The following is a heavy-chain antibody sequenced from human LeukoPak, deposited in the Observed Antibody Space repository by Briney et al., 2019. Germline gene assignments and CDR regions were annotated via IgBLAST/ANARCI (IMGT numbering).Heavy chain of an antibody. Sequence: PGGSLRLSCAASGFSFSSYEMIWVRQAPGKGPEWISYISSSGNTKYYTDSVKGRFTISRDNAKNSLYLQMNSLRAEDAAVYYCAREGSYYFDYWGQGTLVTVSS. CDR1: GFSFSSYE. V-gene: IGHV3-48*03. J-gene: IGHJ4*02. D-gene: IGHD1-26*01. CDR2: ISSSGNTK. CDR3: AREGSYYFDY.